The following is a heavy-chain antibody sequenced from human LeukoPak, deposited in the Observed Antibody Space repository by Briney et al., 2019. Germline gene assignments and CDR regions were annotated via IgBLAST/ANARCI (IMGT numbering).Heavy chain of an antibody. Sequence: GRSLRLSCAASGFNFRSYPIHWVRQTPGKGLEWVAFIRYDGSNKYYADSVKGRFTISRDNSKNTLYLQMNSLRAEDTAVYYCAKDRVQLERRDTYMDVWGKGTTVTVSS. CDR1: GFNFRSYP. J-gene: IGHJ6*03. V-gene: IGHV3-30*02. D-gene: IGHD1-1*01. CDR2: IRYDGSNK. CDR3: AKDRVQLERRDTYMDV.